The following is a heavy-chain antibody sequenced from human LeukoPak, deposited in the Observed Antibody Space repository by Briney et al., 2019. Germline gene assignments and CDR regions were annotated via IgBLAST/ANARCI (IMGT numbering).Heavy chain of an antibody. CDR1: GFTFSSYA. J-gene: IGHJ5*02. CDR2: ISGSGGST. D-gene: IGHD3-10*01. Sequence: GGSLRLSCAASGFTFSSYAMSWVRQAPGKGLEWVSAISGSGGSTYYADSVKGRFTISRDNSKNTLYLQMNSLRAEDTAVYYCAKPPAMVRGVGEFDPWGQGTLVAVSS. CDR3: AKPPAMVRGVGEFDP. V-gene: IGHV3-23*01.